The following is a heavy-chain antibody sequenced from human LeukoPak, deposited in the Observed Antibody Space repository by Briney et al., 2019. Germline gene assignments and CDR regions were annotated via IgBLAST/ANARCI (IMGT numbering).Heavy chain of an antibody. CDR2: INDIGNT. V-gene: IGHV4-34*01. J-gene: IGHJ6*03. CDR1: GGSFCGYY. CDR3: ARLGSVGYYNYQYMDI. D-gene: IGHD3-10*01. Sequence: SDTLSLTCAVYGGSFCGYYWSWIRQPPGKGLEWIGEINDIGNTNYDPSLRSRVTISVDTSKNQFSLSLTSATAADTAVYFCARLGSVGYYNYQYMDIWGNGTTVTVS.